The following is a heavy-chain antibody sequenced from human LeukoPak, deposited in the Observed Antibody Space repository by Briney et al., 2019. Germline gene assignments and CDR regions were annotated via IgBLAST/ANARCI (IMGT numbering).Heavy chain of an antibody. V-gene: IGHV3-48*02. D-gene: IGHD6-19*01. J-gene: IGHJ6*02. Sequence: PGGSLRLSCAASGFTFSSYSMNWVRQAPGKGLEWVSYISSSSSTIYYADSVKGRFTISRDNAKNSLYLQMNSLRDEDTAVYYCARDPFAVYYYYGMDVWGQGTTVTVSS. CDR2: ISSSSSTI. CDR1: GFTFSSYS. CDR3: ARDPFAVYYYYGMDV.